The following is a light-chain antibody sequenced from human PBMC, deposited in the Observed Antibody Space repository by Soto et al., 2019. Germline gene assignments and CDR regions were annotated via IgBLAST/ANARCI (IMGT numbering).Light chain of an antibody. V-gene: IGKV3-15*01. CDR2: DAS. J-gene: IGKJ1*01. CDR3: QQYNKGWT. Sequence: EIVMTQSPATLSVSPGERATLSCRASQSVGTKLAWYQQKHGQAPRLLINDASARATDIPARFSGSGSGTEFTLTISSLQSDDFAVYYCQQYNKGWTVGQGTKVDIK. CDR1: QSVGTK.